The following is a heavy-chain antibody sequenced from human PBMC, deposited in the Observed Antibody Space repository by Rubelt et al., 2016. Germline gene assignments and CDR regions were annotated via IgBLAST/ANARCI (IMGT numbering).Heavy chain of an antibody. D-gene: IGHD1-14*01. CDR2: ISHSGRT. J-gene: IGHJ4*02. V-gene: IGHV4-4*02. CDR3: ARDRGRTPFDY. CDR1: GGSITSNNW. Sequence: QVQLQESGPGLVKPSGTLSLTCAVSGGSITSNNWWSWVRPSPGKGLEWIGEISHSGRTNYNPSLKSRVTISVDKSKIQCSLKLNSVTAADTAVYYCARDRGRTPFDYWGQGILVTVSS.